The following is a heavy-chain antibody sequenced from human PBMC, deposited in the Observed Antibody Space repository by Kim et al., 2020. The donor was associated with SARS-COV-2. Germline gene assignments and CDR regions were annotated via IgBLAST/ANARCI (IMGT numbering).Heavy chain of an antibody. D-gene: IGHD2-21*02. CDR2: ISVSGGST. CDR3: AIRPTVVTPLGAY. Sequence: GGSLRLSCAASGFTFSSYAMSWVRQAPGKGLEWVSAISVSGGSTYYADSVKGRFTISRDNSKNTLFLKMNSLRAEDTAVYYCAIRPTVVTPLGAYWGQGTLVTVSS. J-gene: IGHJ4*02. CDR1: GFTFSSYA. V-gene: IGHV3-23*01.